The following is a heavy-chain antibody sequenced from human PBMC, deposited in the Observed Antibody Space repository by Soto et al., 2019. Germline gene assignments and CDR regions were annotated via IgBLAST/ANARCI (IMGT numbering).Heavy chain of an antibody. J-gene: IGHJ3*02. CDR3: AKAHSSGWSIPDCFDI. CDR2: VSGTGDIT. Sequence: GGSLRLSCAASGLTFSTYSMTWVRQAPGKGLKWVSGVSGTGDITYYADSVKGRFTISRDNSKNTVYLQMNSLRAEDTAVYYCAKAHSSGWSIPDCFDIWDQGTMVTVSS. V-gene: IGHV3-23*01. D-gene: IGHD6-19*01. CDR1: GLTFSTYS.